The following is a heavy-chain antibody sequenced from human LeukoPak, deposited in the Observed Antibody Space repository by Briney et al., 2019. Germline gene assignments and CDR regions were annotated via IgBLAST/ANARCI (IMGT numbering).Heavy chain of an antibody. CDR1: GGSISSGGYY. J-gene: IGHJ6*02. Sequence: PSQTLSLTCTVSGGSISSGGYYWSWIRQPPGKGLEWIGYIYHSGSTYYNPSLKSRDTISVDRSKNQFSLKLSSVTAADTAVYYCARDDVGATARGYYYGMDVWGQGTTVTVSS. CDR2: IYHSGST. CDR3: ARDDVGATARGYYYGMDV. D-gene: IGHD1-26*01. V-gene: IGHV4-30-2*01.